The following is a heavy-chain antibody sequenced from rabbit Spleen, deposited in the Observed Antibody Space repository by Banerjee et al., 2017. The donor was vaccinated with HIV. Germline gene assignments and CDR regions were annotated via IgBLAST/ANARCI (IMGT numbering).Heavy chain of an antibody. D-gene: IGHD4-2*01. J-gene: IGHJ4*01. CDR2: IDSGSSDFT. CDR1: GVSFSFSSY. CDR3: ARALPNYGGTFNL. V-gene: IGHV1S45*01. Sequence: QEQLEESGGGLVQPEGSLTLTCTASGVSFSFSSYICWVRQAPGKGLEWIACIDSGSSDFTYFATWAKGRFTISKTSSTTVTLQMTRLTAADTATYFCARALPNYGGTFNLWGQGTLVTVS.